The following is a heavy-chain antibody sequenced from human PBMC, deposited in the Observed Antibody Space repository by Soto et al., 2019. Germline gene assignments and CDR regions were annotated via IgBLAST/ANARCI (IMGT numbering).Heavy chain of an antibody. CDR3: AREPFCSGGSCYLDY. CDR1: GYTFTSHH. Sequence: GASVKVSCKASGYTFTSHHVHWVRQAPGQGPEWMGVISPSGGGTSYAQKFQGRVTMTRDTSTTTVYMELSSLRSEDTAVYFCAREPFCSGGSCYLDYWGQGTLVTVSS. J-gene: IGHJ4*02. D-gene: IGHD2-15*01. CDR2: ISPSGGGT. V-gene: IGHV1-46*01.